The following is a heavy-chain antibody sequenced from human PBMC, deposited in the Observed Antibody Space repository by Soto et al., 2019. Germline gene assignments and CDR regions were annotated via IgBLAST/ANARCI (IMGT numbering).Heavy chain of an antibody. CDR2: ISYDGSNK. Sequence: HPGGSLRLSCAASGFTFSSYGMHWVRQAPGKGLEWVAVISYDGSNKYYADSVKGRFTISRDNSKNTLYLQMNSLRAEDTAVYYCAKGPEYYYDSSGSPSVGMDVWGQGTTVTVSS. CDR1: GFTFSSYG. CDR3: AKGPEYYYDSSGSPSVGMDV. J-gene: IGHJ6*02. V-gene: IGHV3-30*18. D-gene: IGHD3-22*01.